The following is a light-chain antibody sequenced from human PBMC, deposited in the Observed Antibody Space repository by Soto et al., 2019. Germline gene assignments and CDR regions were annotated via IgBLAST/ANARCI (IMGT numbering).Light chain of an antibody. J-gene: IGKJ4*01. CDR2: DAS. CDR3: QQRSNWPLLT. CDR1: QSVSNY. V-gene: IGKV3-11*01. Sequence: EIVLTQSPATLSLSPGERATLSCRASQSVSNYLAWYQQKPGQAPRLLIYDASNRATGIPARFSGSGSWTDFTLTIGSLEPEDFAVYYCQQRSNWPLLTCGGGTKVEIK.